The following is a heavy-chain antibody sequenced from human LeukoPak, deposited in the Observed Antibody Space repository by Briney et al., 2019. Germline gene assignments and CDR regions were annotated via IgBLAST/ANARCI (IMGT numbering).Heavy chain of an antibody. CDR1: GYSFSNYW. D-gene: IGHD7-27*01. J-gene: IGHJ4*02. V-gene: IGHV5-51*01. CDR3: ARQTGDKGIDY. Sequence: GESLKISCKGSGYSFSNYWIGWVRQMPGKGLEWMGIINPGDSDTRYSPSFQGQVTISADKSVNTAYLQWSSLRASDTAIYYCARQTGDKGIDYWGQGTLVTVSS. CDR2: INPGDSDT.